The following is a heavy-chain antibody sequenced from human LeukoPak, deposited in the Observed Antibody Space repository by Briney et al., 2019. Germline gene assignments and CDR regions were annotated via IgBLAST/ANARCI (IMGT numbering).Heavy chain of an antibody. J-gene: IGHJ4*02. V-gene: IGHV3-30*18. CDR1: GFTFSSYG. CDR2: ISYDGSNK. D-gene: IGHD3-9*01. Sequence: GGSLRLSCAASGFTFSSYGMHWVRQAPGKGLEWVVVISYDGSNKYYADSVKGRFTISRDNSKNTLYLQMNSLRAEDTAVYYCAKGEGGELRYFDWLFLGFDYWGQGTLVTVSS. CDR3: AKGEGGELRYFDWLFLGFDY.